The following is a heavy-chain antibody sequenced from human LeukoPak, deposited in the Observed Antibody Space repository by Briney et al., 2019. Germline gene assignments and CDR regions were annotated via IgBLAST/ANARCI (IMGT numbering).Heavy chain of an antibody. CDR2: IYYSGST. D-gene: IGHD1-7*01. V-gene: IGHV4-39*07. CDR3: ASTGRTGTTSYFDY. CDR1: GGSISSSSYY. J-gene: IGHJ4*02. Sequence: PSETLSLTCAVSGGSISSSSYYWGWIRQPPGKGLEWIGSIYYSGSTYYNPSLKSRVTISVDTSKNQFSLKLSSVTASDTAVYYCASTGRTGTTSYFDYRGQGTLVTVFS.